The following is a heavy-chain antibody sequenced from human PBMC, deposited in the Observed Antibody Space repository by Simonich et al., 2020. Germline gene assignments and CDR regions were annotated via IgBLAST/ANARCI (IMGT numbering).Heavy chain of an antibody. CDR2: INPNSGGT. CDR3: ARVSGGTAMVTSTLDI. Sequence: QVQLVQSGAEVKKPGASVKVSCKASGYTFTGYYMHWVRQAPGQGLEWMGWINPNSGGTNYAQKFQGRVTMTRDTSISTAYMELSRLRSDDTAVYYCARVSGGTAMVTSTLDIWGQGTMVTVSS. CDR1: GYTFTGYY. D-gene: IGHD5-18*01. J-gene: IGHJ3*02. V-gene: IGHV1-2*02.